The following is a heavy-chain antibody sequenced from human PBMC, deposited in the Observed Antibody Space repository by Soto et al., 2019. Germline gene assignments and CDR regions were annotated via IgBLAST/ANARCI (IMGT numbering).Heavy chain of an antibody. CDR2: IYYSGNT. V-gene: IGHV4-31*03. CDR3: ARDRLMATAGTARHYFGLDV. Sequence: TLSLTCTVSGGSIRSGGYYWSWVRQNPWWGLEWIGNIYYSGNTYYNPSLKSRLTISVDTSKNQFSLNLSSVTAADTAVYYCARDRLMATAGTARHYFGLDVWGQGTTVTVS. J-gene: IGHJ6*02. D-gene: IGHD5-18*01. CDR1: GGSIRSGGYY.